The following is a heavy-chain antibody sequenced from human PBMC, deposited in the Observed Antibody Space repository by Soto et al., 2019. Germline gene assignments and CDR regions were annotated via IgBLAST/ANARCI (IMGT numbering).Heavy chain of an antibody. V-gene: IGHV3-74*01. CDR2: INSDGSST. CDR3: ARDFEY. Sequence: EVQLVESGGGLVQPGGSLRLSCEASGFTFSTFWMHWFRQAPGKGLVWVSRINSDGSSTNYADSVKGRVTISRDNAKNMLYLQMNSLRADDTAVYYCARDFEYWGQGTLVTVSS. CDR1: GFTFSTFW. J-gene: IGHJ4*02.